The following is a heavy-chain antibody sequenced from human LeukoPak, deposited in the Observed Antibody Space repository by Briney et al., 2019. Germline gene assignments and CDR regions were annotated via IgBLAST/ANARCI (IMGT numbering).Heavy chain of an antibody. CDR2: ISHIGRT. J-gene: IGHJ3*02. D-gene: IGHD4-17*01. V-gene: IGHV4-59*11. Sequence: SGTLSLTCAVSGDSFSSHYWTWTRQSPGTGLEWIGYISHIGRTNYNPSLKSRVTISIDTSKNQFSLKLRSVTAADTAVYYCARDLVTVTKGFDIWGQGTMVSVSS. CDR1: GDSFSSHY. CDR3: ARDLVTVTKGFDI.